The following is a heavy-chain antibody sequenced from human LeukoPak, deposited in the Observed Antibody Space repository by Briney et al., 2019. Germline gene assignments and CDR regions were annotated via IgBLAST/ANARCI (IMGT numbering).Heavy chain of an antibody. CDR2: IIPTFGTA. J-gene: IGHJ2*01. V-gene: IGHV1-69*13. D-gene: IGHD6-19*01. CDR3: ARGTPGIAVAGSYWYFDL. Sequence: ASVKVSCKASGGTFSSYAISWVRQAPGQGLEWMGGIIPTFGTANYAQKFQGRVTITADESTSTAYMELSSLRSEDTAVYYCARGTPGIAVAGSYWYFDLWGRGTLVTVSS. CDR1: GGTFSSYA.